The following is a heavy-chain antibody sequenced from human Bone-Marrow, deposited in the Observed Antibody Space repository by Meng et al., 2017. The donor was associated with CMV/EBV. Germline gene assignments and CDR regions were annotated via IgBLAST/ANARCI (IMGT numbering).Heavy chain of an antibody. CDR2: IIPIFGTA. CDR1: GGTFSSYA. D-gene: IGHD6-6*01. J-gene: IGHJ6*02. V-gene: IGHV1-69*05. Sequence: SVKVSCKASGGTFSSYAISWVRQAPGQGLEWMGGIIPIFGTANYAQKFQGRVTITTDESTSTAYMELSSLRSEDTAVYYCARGYSSSSSSPYYYYYGMDVWGQGTTVTASS. CDR3: ARGYSSSSSSPYYYYYGMDV.